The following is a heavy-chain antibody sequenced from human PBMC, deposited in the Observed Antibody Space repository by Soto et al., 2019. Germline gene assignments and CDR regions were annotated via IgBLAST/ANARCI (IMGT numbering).Heavy chain of an antibody. V-gene: IGHV4-59*08. J-gene: IGHJ1*01. CDR2: IYYAGTT. CDR1: DGSLSPHY. D-gene: IGHD3-22*01. CDR3: ARLGAYYPAMDS. Sequence: SETLSVTCTVSDGSLSPHYWSWIRQPPGKGLEWIGYIYYAGTTTYNPSLQSRVSISLDTSKNEVSLKLTSVTAADTAVYFCARLGAYYPAMDSWGQGTLVTVS.